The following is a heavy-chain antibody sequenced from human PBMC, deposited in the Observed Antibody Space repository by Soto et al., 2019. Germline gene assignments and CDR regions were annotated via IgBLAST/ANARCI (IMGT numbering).Heavy chain of an antibody. J-gene: IGHJ6*02. CDR2: IIPIFGTA. CDR3: ARDKVGYYDSSGYYRVSVPPDYYYGMDV. D-gene: IGHD3-22*01. CDR1: GGTFSSYA. Sequence: QVQLVQSGAEVKKPGSSVKVSCKASGGTFSSYAISWVRQAPGQGLEWMGGIIPIFGTATYAQKFKGIVTITTDETTSTTNRELSSLSSEDTAVYYCARDKVGYYDSSGYYRVSVPPDYYYGMDVWGQGTTVTVSS. V-gene: IGHV1-69*01.